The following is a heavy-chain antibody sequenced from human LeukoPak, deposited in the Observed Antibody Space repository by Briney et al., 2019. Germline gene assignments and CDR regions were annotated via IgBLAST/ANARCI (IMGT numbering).Heavy chain of an antibody. Sequence: ASVKGSCKASRYTFTDYYMHWVRQAPGQGLEWMGWINPNSGGTNYAQKFQGRVTMTRDTSIRTAYMELSSLRSDDTAMYYCASGASAFDYWGQGTLVTVSS. CDR2: INPNSGGT. CDR1: RYTFTDYY. J-gene: IGHJ4*02. CDR3: ASGASAFDY. V-gene: IGHV1-2*02. D-gene: IGHD3-16*01.